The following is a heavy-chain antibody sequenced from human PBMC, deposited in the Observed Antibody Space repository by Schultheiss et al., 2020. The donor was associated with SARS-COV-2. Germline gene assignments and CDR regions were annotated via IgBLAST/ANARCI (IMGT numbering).Heavy chain of an antibody. D-gene: IGHD4-17*01. CDR3: ARDLGKKGYGDYYFDY. CDR2: IYYSGST. V-gene: IGHV4-31*03. CDR1: GGSISSGGYY. Sequence: SETPLTCTVSGGSISSGGYYWSWIRQHPGKGLEWIGYIYYSGSTYYNPSLKSRVTISVDTSKNQFSLKLSSVTAADTAVYYCARDLGKKGYGDYYFDYWGQGTLVTVSS. J-gene: IGHJ4*02.